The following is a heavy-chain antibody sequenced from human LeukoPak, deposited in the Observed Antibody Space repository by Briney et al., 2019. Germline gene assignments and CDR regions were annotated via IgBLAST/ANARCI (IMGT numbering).Heavy chain of an antibody. CDR3: AKRSGSPHNFDY. CDR1: GFTFHEHG. J-gene: IGHJ4*02. V-gene: IGHV3-43*02. D-gene: IGHD1-1*01. Sequence: GGSLRLSCEASGFTFHEHGMGWVRQAPGQGLEWVSLISGDGGIKHYAGSVRGRFTVSRDNSENFLFLQLNSLRSEDTALYFCAKRSGSPHNFDYWGQGAQVTVSS. CDR2: ISGDGGIK.